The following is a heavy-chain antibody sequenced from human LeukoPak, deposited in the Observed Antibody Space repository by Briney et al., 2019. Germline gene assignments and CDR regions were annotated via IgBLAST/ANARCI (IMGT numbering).Heavy chain of an antibody. J-gene: IGHJ4*02. D-gene: IGHD1-26*01. Sequence: GGSLRLSCEASGFTFSDHYMDWVRQAPGKGLEWVGRTRKKVNSYTTEYAASVKGRFTISRDDSKNSLYLQLNSLKTEDTAVYYCVRVVGEAFFDYWGQGTLVTVSP. CDR1: GFTFSDHY. CDR2: TRKKVNSYTT. CDR3: VRVVGEAFFDY. V-gene: IGHV3-72*01.